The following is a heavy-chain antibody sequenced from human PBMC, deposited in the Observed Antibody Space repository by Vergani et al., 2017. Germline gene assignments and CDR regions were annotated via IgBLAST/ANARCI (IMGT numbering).Heavy chain of an antibody. J-gene: IGHJ5*02. D-gene: IGHD2-2*01. CDR1: VGTFSSYA. V-gene: IGHV1-46*01. CDR2: INPIGGST. Sequence: QFQLVQSGDELMKPGSSVKVSCKASVGTFSSYAISWVRQAPGQGLEWMGIINPIGGSTSYAQKFQGRVTMTRDTSTSTIYMELSSLRSEDTAVYYCARDSRYSSSTSCYVERDWIDPWGQGTLVTVSS. CDR3: ARDSRYSSSTSCYVERDWIDP.